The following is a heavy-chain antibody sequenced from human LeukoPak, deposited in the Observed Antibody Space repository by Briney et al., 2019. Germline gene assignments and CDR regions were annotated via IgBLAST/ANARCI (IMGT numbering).Heavy chain of an antibody. CDR1: GYSISSGYY. CDR2: IYHSGST. J-gene: IGHJ3*02. Sequence: SETLSLTCAVSGYSISSGYYWGWIRQPPGKGLEWIGSIYHSGSTYYNPSLKSRVTMSVDTSKNQFSLKLSSVTAADTAVYYWARQLYEIDIWGQGTMVTVSS. V-gene: IGHV4-38-2*01. CDR3: ARQLYEIDI. D-gene: IGHD2-2*02.